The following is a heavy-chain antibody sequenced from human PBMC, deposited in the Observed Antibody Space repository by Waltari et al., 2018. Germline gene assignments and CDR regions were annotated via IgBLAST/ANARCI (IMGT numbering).Heavy chain of an antibody. J-gene: IGHJ4*02. CDR3: AGGLMIHEY. Sequence: EVHLVESGGGLVQPGGSLRLSCAASGFTLRTYWMDWLRHAPGNGLVWDSRINIDGSKIDYAESVKGRLTISGDTAKNTVYLQMNSLRAEDTAVYYCAGGLMIHEYWGQGTLVTVSS. CDR2: INIDGSKI. D-gene: IGHD3-16*01. V-gene: IGHV3-74*01. CDR1: GFTLRTYW.